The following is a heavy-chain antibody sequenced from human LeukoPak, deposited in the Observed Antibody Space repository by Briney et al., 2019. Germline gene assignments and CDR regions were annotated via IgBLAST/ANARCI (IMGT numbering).Heavy chain of an antibody. J-gene: IGHJ4*02. CDR2: INHSGST. CDR1: GGSFSGYY. Sequence: PSETLSLTCAVYGGSFSGYYWSCIRQPPGKGLEWVGEINHSGSTNYNPSLKSRVTISVDTSKNQFSLKLSSVTAADTAVYYCARGRGAFGSSSWYRDTWEGRYFDYWGQGTLVTVSS. V-gene: IGHV4-34*01. CDR3: ARGRGAFGSSSWYRDTWEGRYFDY. D-gene: IGHD6-13*01.